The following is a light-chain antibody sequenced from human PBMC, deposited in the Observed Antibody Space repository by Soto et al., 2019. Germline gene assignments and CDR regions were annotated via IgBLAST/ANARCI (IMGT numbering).Light chain of an antibody. Sequence: QSVLTQPASVSGSPGQSITISCTGASSDVGGYNSVSWYQQHPGKPPKLMIYDVSNRPSGVSNRFSGSKSGNTASLTISGLQAEDEADYYCSSYTSSGTVVFGGGTKLTVL. CDR3: SSYTSSGTVV. CDR2: DVS. J-gene: IGLJ2*01. CDR1: SSDVGGYNS. V-gene: IGLV2-14*03.